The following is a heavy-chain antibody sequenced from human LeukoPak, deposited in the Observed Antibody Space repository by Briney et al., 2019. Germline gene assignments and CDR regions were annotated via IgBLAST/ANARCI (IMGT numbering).Heavy chain of an antibody. CDR1: GFTFSSYG. CDR3: AREVLATASAFDY. D-gene: IGHD4-11*01. Sequence: PGGSLRLSCAASGFTFSSYGISWVRQAPGKGLEWVSYMSGGSSYIYYADSVKGRFTISRDNAKNSLYLQLSSLRAEDTAVYYCAREVLATASAFDYWGQGTLVTVSS. V-gene: IGHV3-21*04. J-gene: IGHJ4*02. CDR2: MSGGSSYI.